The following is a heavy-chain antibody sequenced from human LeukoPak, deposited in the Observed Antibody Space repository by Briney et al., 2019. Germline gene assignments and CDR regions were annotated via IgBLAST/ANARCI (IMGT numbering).Heavy chain of an antibody. CDR3: ARGRFRGYCSSTSCHAQGNWFDP. CDR1: GYTFTSYD. D-gene: IGHD2-2*01. Sequence: ASVKVSCEASGYTFTSYDINWVRQATGQGLEWMGWMNPNSGNTGYAQKFQGRVTMTRNTSISTAYMELSSLRSEDTAVYYCARGRFRGYCSSTSCHAQGNWFDPWGQGTLVTVSS. J-gene: IGHJ5*02. V-gene: IGHV1-8*01. CDR2: MNPNSGNT.